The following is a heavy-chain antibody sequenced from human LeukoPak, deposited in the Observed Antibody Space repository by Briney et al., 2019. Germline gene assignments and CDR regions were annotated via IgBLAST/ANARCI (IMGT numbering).Heavy chain of an antibody. D-gene: IGHD2-21*02. CDR1: GFTFRSYA. V-gene: IGHV3-7*01. J-gene: IGHJ3*02. CDR3: ARLRAFDI. CDR2: MKEDGSEK. Sequence: PGGSLRVSCAASGFTFRSYAMSWVRQAPGKGLEWVANMKEDGSEKYYVDSVRGRFTISRDNAKNSLYLQMNSLRAEDTAVYYCARLRAFDIWGQGTMVTVSS.